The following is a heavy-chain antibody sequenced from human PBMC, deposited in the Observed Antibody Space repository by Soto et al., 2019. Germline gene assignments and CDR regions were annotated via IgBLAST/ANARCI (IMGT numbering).Heavy chain of an antibody. CDR1: GYTFTGSY. D-gene: IGHD4-17*01. CDR3: ARSCGDYDFGY. V-gene: IGHV1-2*04. J-gene: IGHJ4*02. CDR2: INPNSGGT. Sequence: ASVKVSCKASGYTFTGSYMHCVRQAPGQGLEWMGWINPNSGGTNYAQKFQGWVTMTRDTSKNQFSLKLSSVTAADTAVYYCARSCGDYDFGYWGQGTLVAVSS.